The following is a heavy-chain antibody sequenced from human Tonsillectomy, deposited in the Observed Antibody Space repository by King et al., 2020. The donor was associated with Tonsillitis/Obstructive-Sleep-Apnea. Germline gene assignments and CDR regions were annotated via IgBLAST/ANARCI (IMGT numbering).Heavy chain of an antibody. CDR1: GGSICSGGYY. CDR3: AREVGEYGSGSYLVGA. Sequence: QLQESGPGLVKPSQTLSLTCTVSGGSICSGGYYWSWIRQHPGKGLEWIGYIYYSGSTYYNPSLKSRVTISVDTSKNQFSLKLSSVTAADTAVYYCAREVGEYGSGSYLVGAWGQGTLVTVSS. V-gene: IGHV4-31*03. J-gene: IGHJ5*02. CDR2: IYYSGST. D-gene: IGHD3-10*01.